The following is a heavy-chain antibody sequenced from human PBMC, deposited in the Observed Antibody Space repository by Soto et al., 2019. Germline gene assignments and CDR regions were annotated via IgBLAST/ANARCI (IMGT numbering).Heavy chain of an antibody. J-gene: IGHJ1*01. CDR2: IYSGGST. CDR1: GFTVSSNY. V-gene: IGHV3-66*01. D-gene: IGHD2-15*01. CDR3: VSWVVAADARFWYFQH. Sequence: GGSLRLSCAASGFTVSSNYMSWVRQAPGKGLEWVSVIYSGGSTYYADSVKGRFTISRDNSKNTLYLQMNSLRAEDTAVYYCVSWVVAADARFWYFQHWGQGTLVTVSS.